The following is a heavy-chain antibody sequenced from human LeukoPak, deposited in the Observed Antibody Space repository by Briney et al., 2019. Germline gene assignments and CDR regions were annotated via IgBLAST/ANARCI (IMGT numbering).Heavy chain of an antibody. CDR3: ARGKALPNEKYYYYYYMDV. V-gene: IGHV1-69*13. Sequence: ASVKVSCKASGGTFSSYAISWVRQAPGQGLEWMGGIIPIFGTANYAQKFQGRVTITADESTSTAYMELSSLRSEDTAVYYCARGKALPNEKYYYYYYMDVWGRGTTVTVSS. CDR1: GGTFSSYA. CDR2: IIPIFGTA. D-gene: IGHD1-1*01. J-gene: IGHJ6*03.